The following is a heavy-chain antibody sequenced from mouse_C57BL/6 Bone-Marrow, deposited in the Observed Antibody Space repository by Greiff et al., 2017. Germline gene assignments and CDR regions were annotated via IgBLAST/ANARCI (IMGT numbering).Heavy chain of an antibody. V-gene: IGHV5-9*01. D-gene: IGHD2-4*01. J-gene: IGHJ2*01. Sequence: EVKVVESGGGLVKPGGSLKLSCAASGFTFSSYTMSWVRQTPEKRLEWVATISGGGGNTYYPDSVKGRFTISRDNAKNTLYLQMSSLRSEDTALYYCARHDYDFDYWGQGTTLTVSS. CDR3: ARHDYDFDY. CDR2: ISGGGGNT. CDR1: GFTFSSYT.